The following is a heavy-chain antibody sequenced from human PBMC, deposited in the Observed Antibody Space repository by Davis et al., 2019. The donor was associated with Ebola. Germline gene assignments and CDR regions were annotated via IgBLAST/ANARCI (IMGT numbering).Heavy chain of an antibody. CDR2: IDHSGTT. Sequence: PSETLSLTCTVSGGSISSDYWNWIRQPPGKGLEWIAYIDHSGTTNYSPSLKSRITISADTSKNQFSLKLSSVTAADTAVYYCARLSVGDITFYGFDVWGQGTMVTVSS. CDR3: ARLSVGDITFYGFDV. J-gene: IGHJ3*01. D-gene: IGHD3-16*01. V-gene: IGHV4-59*01. CDR1: GGSISSDY.